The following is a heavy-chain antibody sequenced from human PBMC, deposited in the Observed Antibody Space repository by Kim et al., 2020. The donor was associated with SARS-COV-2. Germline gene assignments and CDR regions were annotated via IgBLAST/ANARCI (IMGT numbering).Heavy chain of an antibody. J-gene: IGHJ4*02. D-gene: IGHD3-10*01. V-gene: IGHV4-34*01. CDR1: GGSFSGYY. Sequence: SETLSLTCAVYGGSFSGYYWSWIRQPPGKGLEWIGEINHSGSTNYNPSLKSRVTISVDTSKNQFSLKLSSVTAADTAVYYCARAGREMVRGVMRYWGQGTLVTVSS. CDR2: INHSGST. CDR3: ARAGREMVRGVMRY.